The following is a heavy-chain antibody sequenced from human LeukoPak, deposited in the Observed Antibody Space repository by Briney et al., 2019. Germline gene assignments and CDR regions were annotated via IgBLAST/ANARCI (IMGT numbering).Heavy chain of an antibody. D-gene: IGHD1-26*01. Sequence: GGSLRLSCAASGFTFSSFGMHWLRQAPGKGLVWVSRMNSDGSSTNYADSVKGRFSISRDNAKNTLYLQMNSLRAEDTAVYYCATAGSYRFDYWGQGTLVTVSS. CDR1: GFTFSSFG. CDR2: MNSDGSST. CDR3: ATAGSYRFDY. V-gene: IGHV3-74*01. J-gene: IGHJ4*02.